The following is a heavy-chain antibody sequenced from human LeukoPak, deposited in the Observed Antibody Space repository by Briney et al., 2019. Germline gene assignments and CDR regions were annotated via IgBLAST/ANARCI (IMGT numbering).Heavy chain of an antibody. CDR3: ARARYYYGSGSYVGSDY. V-gene: IGHV3-7*01. CDR2: IKQDGSEK. Sequence: GGSLRLSCAASGFTFSSYSMSWVRQAPGKGLEWVANIKQDGSEKYYVDSVKGRFTISRDNAKNSLYLQMNSLRAEDTAVYYCARARYYYGSGSYVGSDYWGQGTLVTVSS. J-gene: IGHJ4*02. CDR1: GFTFSSYS. D-gene: IGHD3-10*01.